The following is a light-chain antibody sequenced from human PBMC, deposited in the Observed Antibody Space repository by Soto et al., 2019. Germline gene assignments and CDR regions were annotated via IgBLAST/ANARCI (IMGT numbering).Light chain of an antibody. Sequence: EIVLTQSPATLSLSPGERATLSCRASQSVSSYLAGYQQQPGQAPSLLIYDASTMATGIPARFSGSGSGTDFTLTISSLEPEDFAVYYCQQRSTWPLTFGGGTKVEIK. CDR1: QSVSSY. CDR2: DAS. V-gene: IGKV3-11*01. J-gene: IGKJ4*01. CDR3: QQRSTWPLT.